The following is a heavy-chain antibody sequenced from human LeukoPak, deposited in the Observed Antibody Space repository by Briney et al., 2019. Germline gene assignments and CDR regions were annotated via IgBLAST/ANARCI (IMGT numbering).Heavy chain of an antibody. CDR1: GFTFSSYE. D-gene: IGHD6-13*01. J-gene: IGHJ4*02. Sequence: PGGSLRLSCAASGFTFSSYEMNWVRQAPGKGLEWVSYISSSGSTIYYADSVKGRFTISRDNAENTLYLQLNSLRADDTAVYYCVRDRTAAAGEFDYWGQGTLVTVSS. CDR2: ISSSGSTI. CDR3: VRDRTAAAGEFDY. V-gene: IGHV3-48*03.